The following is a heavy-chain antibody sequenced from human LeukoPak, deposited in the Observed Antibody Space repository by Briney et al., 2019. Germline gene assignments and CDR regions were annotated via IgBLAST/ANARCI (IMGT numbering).Heavy chain of an antibody. V-gene: IGHV1-69*13. D-gene: IGHD2-15*01. CDR3: ARGSVWDCSGGSCYSYYYYMDV. J-gene: IGHJ6*03. Sequence: EASVKVSCKASGGTFSSYAISWVRQAPGQGLEWMGGIIPIFGTANYAQKFQGRVTITADESTSTAYMELSSLRSEDTAVYYCARGSVWDCSGGSCYSYYYYMDVWGKGTTVTVSS. CDR1: GGTFSSYA. CDR2: IIPIFGTA.